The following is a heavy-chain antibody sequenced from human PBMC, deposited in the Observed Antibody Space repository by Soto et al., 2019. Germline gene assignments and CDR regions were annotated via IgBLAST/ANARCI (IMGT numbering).Heavy chain of an antibody. J-gene: IGHJ6*02. Sequence: TLPLTCTVSGGSISSGGYYWSWIRQHPGKGLEWIGYIYYSGSTYYNPSLKSRVTISVDTSKNQFSLKLSSVTAADTAVYYCARDKYREWYHRGNYSYYGMDVWGQGTTVT. CDR2: IYYSGST. D-gene: IGHD3-3*01. CDR1: GGSISSGGYY. V-gene: IGHV4-31*03. CDR3: ARDKYREWYHRGNYSYYGMDV.